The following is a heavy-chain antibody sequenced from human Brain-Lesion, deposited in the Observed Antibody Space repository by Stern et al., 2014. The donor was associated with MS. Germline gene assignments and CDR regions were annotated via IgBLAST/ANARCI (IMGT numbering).Heavy chain of an antibody. V-gene: IGHV4-61*02. CDR1: GGSVGSGSYD. J-gene: IGHJ4*02. CDR3: ARDKEDTNMAFRYFDN. CDR2: IYNTGRT. Sequence: QVQLVESGPGLVKPSQTLSLTCTVSGGSVGSGSYDWSWIRQPAGKGLEWIGRIYNTGRTYYNPSLKSRVSISIYTSKNQFSLNLPSVTAADTAVYYCARDKEDTNMAFRYFDNWGQGTLVTVSS. D-gene: IGHD5-18*01.